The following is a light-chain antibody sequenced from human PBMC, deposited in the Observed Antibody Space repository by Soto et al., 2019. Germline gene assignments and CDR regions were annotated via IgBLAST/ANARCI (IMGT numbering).Light chain of an antibody. Sequence: EIVLTQSPATLSLSPGERATLSCRASQSVRSGSIAWYQQKLGQAPRLLIYDASSRATGIPDRFSGSGSGTDFTLTISRLEPEDFAVYHCQQYGSSPWTFGQGTKVDIK. V-gene: IGKV3-20*01. CDR2: DAS. CDR3: QQYGSSPWT. J-gene: IGKJ1*01. CDR1: QSVRSGS.